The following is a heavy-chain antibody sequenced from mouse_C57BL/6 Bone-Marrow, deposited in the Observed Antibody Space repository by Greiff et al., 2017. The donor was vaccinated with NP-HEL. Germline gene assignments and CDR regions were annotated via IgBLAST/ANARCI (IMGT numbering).Heavy chain of an antibody. CDR2: FYPGSGSL. CDR1: GYTFTEYT. Sequence: QVQLQQSGAELVKPGASVKLSCKASGYTFTEYTIHWVKQRSGQGLEWIGWFYPGSGSLQYNEKFQDTATLTADQSSSTVYMDLSRLTSEDSAVYFCARHGDYFGSSYGYFDVWGTGTTVTVSS. D-gene: IGHD1-1*01. CDR3: ARHGDYFGSSYGYFDV. V-gene: IGHV1-62-2*01. J-gene: IGHJ1*03.